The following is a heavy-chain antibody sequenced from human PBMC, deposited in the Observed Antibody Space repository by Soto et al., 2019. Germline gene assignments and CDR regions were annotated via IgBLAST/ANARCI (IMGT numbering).Heavy chain of an antibody. CDR1: GGTFSSYA. CDR2: IIPIFGTA. J-gene: IGHJ4*02. V-gene: IGHV1-69*12. CDR3: ASFGYDYYDSSSYSEGY. D-gene: IGHD3-22*01. Sequence: QVQLVQSGAEVKKPGSSVKVSCKASGGTFSSYAISWMRQAPGQGLEWMGGIIPIFGTANYAQKFQGRVTITADESTSSAYTELSSLRSEDTAVYYCASFGYDYYDSSSYSEGYWGQGTLVTVSS.